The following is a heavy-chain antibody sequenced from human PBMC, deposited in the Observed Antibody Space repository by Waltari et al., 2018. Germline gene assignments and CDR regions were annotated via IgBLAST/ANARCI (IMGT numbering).Heavy chain of an antibody. CDR2: IYTSGST. D-gene: IGHD4-17*01. CDR1: GGSISSYY. Sequence: QVQLQESGPGLVKPSETLSLTCTVSGGSISSYYWSWLRQPAGQGLEWIGRIYTSGSTNYNPSLKSRVTMSVDTSKNQFSLKLSSVTAADTAVYYCARLATVTNGWYFDLWGRGTLVTVSS. J-gene: IGHJ2*01. CDR3: ARLATVTNGWYFDL. V-gene: IGHV4-4*07.